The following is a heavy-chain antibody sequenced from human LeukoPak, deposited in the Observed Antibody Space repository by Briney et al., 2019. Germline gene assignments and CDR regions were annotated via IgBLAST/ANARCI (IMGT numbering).Heavy chain of an antibody. CDR3: ASLDCSRTSCYFIDY. D-gene: IGHD2-2*01. CDR1: GGSFSGYY. V-gene: IGHV4-34*01. Sequence: PSETLSRTCAVYGGSFSGYYWSWIREPLGKGLEWIGEINHSGSTNYNPSLKSRVTISVDTSKNQFSLKLSSVTAADTAVYYCASLDCSRTSCYFIDYWGQGTLVPVSS. CDR2: INHSGST. J-gene: IGHJ4*02.